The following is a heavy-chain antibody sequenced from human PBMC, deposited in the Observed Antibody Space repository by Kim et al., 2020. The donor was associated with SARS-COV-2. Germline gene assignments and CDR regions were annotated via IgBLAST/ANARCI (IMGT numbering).Heavy chain of an antibody. J-gene: IGHJ4*02. Sequence: SETLSLTCTVSGGSIRTSTYYWCWIRQPPGKGLEWIGNVYYSGRADYNPSLKSRVTISVDTSKNQFTLKLSSVSAADTAVYYCARQVFYLLEYFDYWGQGTLVTVSS. CDR3: ARQVFYLLEYFDY. CDR1: GGSIRTSTYY. D-gene: IGHD2-15*01. V-gene: IGHV4-39*01. CDR2: VYYSGRA.